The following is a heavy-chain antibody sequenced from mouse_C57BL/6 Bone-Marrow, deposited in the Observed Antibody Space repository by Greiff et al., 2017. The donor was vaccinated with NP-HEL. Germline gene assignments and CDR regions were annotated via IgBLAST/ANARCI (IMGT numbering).Heavy chain of an antibody. CDR3: ATYSWNYFDY. CDR1: GYTFTSYW. J-gene: IGHJ2*01. D-gene: IGHD2-12*01. V-gene: IGHV1-81*01. Sequence: QVQLQQPGTELVKPGASVKLSCKASGYTFTSYWMHWVKQRPGQGLEWIGEIYPRSGNTYYNEKFKGKATLTADKSSSTAYMELRSLTSEDSAVYFCATYSWNYFDYWGQGTTLTVSS. CDR2: IYPRSGNT.